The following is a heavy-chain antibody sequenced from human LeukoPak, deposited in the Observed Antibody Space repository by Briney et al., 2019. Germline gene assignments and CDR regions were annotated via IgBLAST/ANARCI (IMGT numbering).Heavy chain of an antibody. Sequence: QAGGSLRLSCAASGFTFSSYAMHWVRQAPGKGLEWVAVISYDGSNKYYADSVKGRFTISRDNSKNTLYLQMNSLRAEDTAVYYCAKVRRDYDFWSGRDHYYYGMDVWGQGTTVTVSS. V-gene: IGHV3-30-3*01. D-gene: IGHD3-3*01. J-gene: IGHJ6*02. CDR1: GFTFSSYA. CDR3: AKVRRDYDFWSGRDHYYYGMDV. CDR2: ISYDGSNK.